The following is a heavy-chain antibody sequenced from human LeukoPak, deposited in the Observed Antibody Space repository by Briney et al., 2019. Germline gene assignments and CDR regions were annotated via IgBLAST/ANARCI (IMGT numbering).Heavy chain of an antibody. CDR3: ARGRGDSSSWYFDY. D-gene: IGHD6-13*01. J-gene: IGHJ4*02. V-gene: IGHV3-74*01. CDR1: GFTFSSYW. CDR2: INSDGSVT. Sequence: GGSLRLSCAASGFTFSSYWWHWVPQGQGKGWLGFSRINSDGSVTTYADSVKGRFTISRDNAKNTVYLQMNNLRADDTAVYYYARGRGDSSSWYFDYWGQGTLVTVSS.